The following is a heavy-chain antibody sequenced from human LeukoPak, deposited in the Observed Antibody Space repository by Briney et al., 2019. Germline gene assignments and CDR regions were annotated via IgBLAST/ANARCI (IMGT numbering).Heavy chain of an antibody. J-gene: IGHJ4*02. Sequence: SETLSLTCTVSGDSISSGPYYWGWIRQPPGKGLEWIGNIYYGENTYYNPSLKSRVTISINTSNNQFYLKLSSLTAADTAVYYCARRDDSSGYHKIFDYWGQGTLVTVSS. CDR1: GDSISSGPYY. CDR2: IYYGENT. CDR3: ARRDDSSGYHKIFDY. V-gene: IGHV4-39*01. D-gene: IGHD3-22*01.